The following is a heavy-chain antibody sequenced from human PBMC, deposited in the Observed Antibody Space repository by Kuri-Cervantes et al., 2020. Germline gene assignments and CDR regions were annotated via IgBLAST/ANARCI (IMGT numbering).Heavy chain of an antibody. Sequence: SVKVSCKASGYTFTYRYLHWVRQAPGQALEWMGWIAPFNGNTNYAQKFQDRVTITRDRSMSTAYMVLSSLRSEDTAVYYCAAVGDTAMYAWGQGTLVTVSS. D-gene: IGHD5-18*01. J-gene: IGHJ5*02. CDR3: AAVGDTAMYA. CDR1: GYTFTYRY. CDR2: IAPFNGNT. V-gene: IGHV1-45*02.